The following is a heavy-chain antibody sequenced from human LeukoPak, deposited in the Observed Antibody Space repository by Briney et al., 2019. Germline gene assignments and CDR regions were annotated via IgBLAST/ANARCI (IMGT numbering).Heavy chain of an antibody. D-gene: IGHD3-10*01. CDR1: GYTFTGYY. J-gene: IGHJ4*02. Sequence: GASVKVSCKASGYTFTGYYMHWVRQAPGQGLGWIGWTNPNSGGTNYAQKFQGRVTMTRDTSISTAYMELSRLRSDDTAVYYCARVVVRGVIKGLWDYWGQGTLVTVSS. V-gene: IGHV1-2*02. CDR2: TNPNSGGT. CDR3: ARVVVRGVIKGLWDY.